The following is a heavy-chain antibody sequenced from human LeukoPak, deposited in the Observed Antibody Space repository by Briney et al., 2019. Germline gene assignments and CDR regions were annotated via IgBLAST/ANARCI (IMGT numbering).Heavy chain of an antibody. D-gene: IGHD3-3*01. J-gene: IGHJ4*02. CDR3: ARSYPWEGLLWAFDY. CDR1: GGSISSYY. Sequence: SETLSLTCTVSGGSISSYYWSWIRQPPGKGLEWIGYIYYSGSTNYNPSLKSRVTISVDTSKNQSSLKLSSVTAADTAVYYCARSYPWEGLLWAFDYWGQGTLVTVSS. CDR2: IYYSGST. V-gene: IGHV4-59*01.